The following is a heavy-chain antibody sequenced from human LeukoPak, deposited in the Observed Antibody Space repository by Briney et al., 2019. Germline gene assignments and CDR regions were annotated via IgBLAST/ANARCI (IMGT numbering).Heavy chain of an antibody. D-gene: IGHD6-19*01. CDR2: ISGYSANT. V-gene: IGHV1-18*01. Sequence: ASVKVSCKASGYTFTTYGITWVRQAPGQGLEWMGWISGYSANTNYAQKLQGRITMTTDTSTSTAYMELRSLRSDDTAVYYCARSAHVAVEWYFDLWGRGTLVTVSS. J-gene: IGHJ2*01. CDR1: GYTFTTYG. CDR3: ARSAHVAVEWYFDL.